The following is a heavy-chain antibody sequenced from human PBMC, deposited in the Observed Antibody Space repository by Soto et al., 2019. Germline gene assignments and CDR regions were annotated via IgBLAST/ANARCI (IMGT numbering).Heavy chain of an antibody. CDR3: ARSDFLSGAFDI. J-gene: IGHJ3*02. CDR1: GGSFSGYY. D-gene: IGHD3-3*01. Sequence: PSETLSLTCAVYGGSFSGYYWSWIRQPPGKGLEWIGEINHSGSTNYNPSLKSRVTISVDTSKNQFSLKLSSVTAADTAVYYCARSDFLSGAFDIWGKGTMVTVS. CDR2: INHSGST. V-gene: IGHV4-34*01.